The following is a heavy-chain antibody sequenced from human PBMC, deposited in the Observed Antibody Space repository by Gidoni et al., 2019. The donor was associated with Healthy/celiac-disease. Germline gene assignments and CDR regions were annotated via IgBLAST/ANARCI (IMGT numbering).Heavy chain of an antibody. J-gene: IGHJ6*02. CDR1: GGTFRSYG. CDR3: ASGTSHYRDV. Sequence: GGTFRSYGISWGRQTLGQGLEWMGGITPICGTANYAQKFQGRVTITADKSTSTAYMELSSLRCEETAGYYCASGTSHYRDVWVQGTTVTVSS. V-gene: IGHV1-69*06. CDR2: ITPICGTA. D-gene: IGHD1-26*01.